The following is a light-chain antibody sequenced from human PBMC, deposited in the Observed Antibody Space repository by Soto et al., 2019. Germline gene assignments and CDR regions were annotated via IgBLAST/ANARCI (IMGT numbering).Light chain of an antibody. J-gene: IGLJ1*01. Sequence: QSVLTQPPSASGTPGQRVTISFSGSSSTIGSNAVDWYQQLPGTAPKLLIFRVNQRPSGVPDRFSGCKSGTSASLAISGLQSEDEADYGCAFWDGSLNGLYVFGNGSKV. V-gene: IGLV1-44*01. CDR2: RVN. CDR1: SSTIGSNA. CDR3: AFWDGSLNGLYV.